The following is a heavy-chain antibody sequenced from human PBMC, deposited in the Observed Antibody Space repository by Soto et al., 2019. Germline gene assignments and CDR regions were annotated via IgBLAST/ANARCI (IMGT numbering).Heavy chain of an antibody. J-gene: IGHJ4*02. CDR1: GFTFSSYS. Sequence: GSLRLSCAASGFTFSSYSMNWVRQAPGKGLEWVSSISSTTNYKYYADSVKGRFTISRDNAKNSLYLQMNSLRAEDTAVYYCARDQPGYSYGYGLGYWGQGTLVTVSS. CDR2: ISSTTNYK. D-gene: IGHD5-18*01. CDR3: ARDQPGYSYGYGLGY. V-gene: IGHV3-21*01.